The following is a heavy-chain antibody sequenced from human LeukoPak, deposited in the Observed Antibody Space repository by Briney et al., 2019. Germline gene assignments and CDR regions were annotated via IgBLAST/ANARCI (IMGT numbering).Heavy chain of an antibody. Sequence: PGGSLRLSCAVSGFTFSDYYMSWIRQAPGKGLEWVSAISGSGGSTYYADSVKGRFTISRDNSKNTLYLQMNSLRAEDTAVYYCAKKEERKIFGVVNMGGYFGYWGQGTLVTVSS. V-gene: IGHV3-23*01. D-gene: IGHD3-3*01. CDR1: GFTFSDYY. CDR3: AKKEERKIFGVVNMGGYFGY. CDR2: ISGSGGST. J-gene: IGHJ4*02.